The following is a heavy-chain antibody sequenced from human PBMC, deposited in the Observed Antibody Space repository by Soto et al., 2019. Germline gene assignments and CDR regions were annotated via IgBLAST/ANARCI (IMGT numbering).Heavy chain of an antibody. Sequence: QVQLVQSGAEVKKPGASVTVSCKASGYTFTSHGISWVRQAPGQGLEWMGWISTYNGNTNYAQKLQGRVTMTTDTSTTTAYMELRSLSSDDTAVYYCARDAGVTIYTRDTFDMWGQGTVVTVSS. D-gene: IGHD3-10*01. CDR3: ARDAGVTIYTRDTFDM. V-gene: IGHV1-18*01. J-gene: IGHJ3*02. CDR2: ISTYNGNT. CDR1: GYTFTSHG.